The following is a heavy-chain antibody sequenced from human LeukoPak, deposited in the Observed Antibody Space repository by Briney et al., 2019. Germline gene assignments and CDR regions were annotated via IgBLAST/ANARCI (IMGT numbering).Heavy chain of an antibody. CDR1: GFTFIRYD. Sequence: PGGSLRLSCAASGFTFIRYDMSWVRQAPGKGLEWVSAISGSGGSTYYAHSVKGRFTISRATSKNTLYLQMNSMRAEDTAVYYCAKGDTSGWYDYWGQGTLVTVSS. J-gene: IGHJ4*02. V-gene: IGHV3-23*01. CDR3: AKGDTSGWYDY. D-gene: IGHD6-19*01. CDR2: ISGSGGST.